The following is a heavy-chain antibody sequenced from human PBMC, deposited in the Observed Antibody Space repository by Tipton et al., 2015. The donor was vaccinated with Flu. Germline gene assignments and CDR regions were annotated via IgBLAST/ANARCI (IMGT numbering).Heavy chain of an antibody. CDR3: AADHYFGSGSYY. CDR2: IYYSGST. Sequence: TLSLTCTVSGGSFSSYYWSWIRQPPGKRPEWIGHIYYSGSTNYNPALQSRVTISVDTSKNQFSLRLSSVTAADTAVYFCAADHYFGSGSYYLGQGKMVTFSS. V-gene: IGHV4-59*01. D-gene: IGHD3-10*01. J-gene: IGHJ4*02. CDR1: GGSFSSYY.